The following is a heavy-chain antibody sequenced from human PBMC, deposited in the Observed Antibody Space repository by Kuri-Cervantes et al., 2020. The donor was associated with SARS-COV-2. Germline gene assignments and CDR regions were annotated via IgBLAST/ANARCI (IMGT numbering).Heavy chain of an antibody. CDR1: GYTFTGYY. Sequence: ASVKVSCKVSGYTFTGYYMHWVRQAPGQGLEWMGWINPNSGGTNYAQKFQGRVTMTRDTSISTAYMELSRLRSDDTAVYYCAREGRGANAAPDAFDIWGQGTMVTVSS. V-gene: IGHV1-2*02. J-gene: IGHJ3*02. CDR3: AREGRGANAAPDAFDI. CDR2: INPNSGGT. D-gene: IGHD1-26*01.